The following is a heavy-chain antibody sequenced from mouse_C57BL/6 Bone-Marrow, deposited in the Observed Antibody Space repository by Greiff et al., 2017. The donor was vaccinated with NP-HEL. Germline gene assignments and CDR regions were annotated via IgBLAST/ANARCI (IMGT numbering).Heavy chain of an antibody. Sequence: QVQLKQSRAELVKPGASVKISCKASGYAFSSYWMNWVKQRPGKGLEWIGQIYPGDGDTNYNGKFKGKATLTADKSSSTAYMQLSSLTSEDSAVYFCARQDYYAMDYWGQGTSVTVSS. CDR2: IYPGDGDT. V-gene: IGHV1-80*01. J-gene: IGHJ4*01. CDR3: ARQDYYAMDY. CDR1: GYAFSSYW.